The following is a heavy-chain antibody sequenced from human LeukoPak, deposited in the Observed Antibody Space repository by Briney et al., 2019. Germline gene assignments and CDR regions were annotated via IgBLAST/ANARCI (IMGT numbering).Heavy chain of an antibody. CDR3: AKDGYSKPAVVIYFDY. D-gene: IGHD3-22*01. V-gene: IGHV3-30*18. Sequence: GGSLRLSCAASGFTFSSYGMHWVRQAPGKGLEWVAVISYDGSDKYYADSVKGRFTISRDNSENTLYLQMNSLRAEDTAVYYCAKDGYSKPAVVIYFDYWGQGTLVTVSS. CDR1: GFTFSSYG. CDR2: ISYDGSDK. J-gene: IGHJ4*02.